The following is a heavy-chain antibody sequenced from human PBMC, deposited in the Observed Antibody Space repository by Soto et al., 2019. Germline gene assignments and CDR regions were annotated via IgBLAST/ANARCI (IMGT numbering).Heavy chain of an antibody. CDR1: GYSFTSYW. J-gene: IGHJ3*02. CDR2: IYPGDSDT. Sequence: PGESLKISCKGSGYSFTSYWIGWVRQMPGKGLEWMGIIYPGDSDTRYSPSFQGQVTISADKSISTAYLQWSSLKASDTAMYYCATLGSSSWQTDAFDIWGQGTMVTVSS. D-gene: IGHD6-13*01. V-gene: IGHV5-51*01. CDR3: ATLGSSSWQTDAFDI.